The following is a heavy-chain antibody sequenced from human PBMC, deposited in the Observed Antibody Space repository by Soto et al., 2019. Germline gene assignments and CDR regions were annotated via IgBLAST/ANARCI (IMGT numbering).Heavy chain of an antibody. V-gene: IGHV3-7*01. J-gene: IGHJ5*02. CDR2: IKPDESEK. CDR1: GFTFSNSW. CDR3: VRGGSNYAS. D-gene: IGHD4-4*01. Sequence: EVQLVESGGGLVQPGGSLRLSCTASGFTFSNSWMTWVRQAPGKGLEWVARIKPDESEKKYADSVKGRFSISRDNAKNSMYVQMDSLRGEDKAVYYCVRGGSNYASWGQGTLVTVSS.